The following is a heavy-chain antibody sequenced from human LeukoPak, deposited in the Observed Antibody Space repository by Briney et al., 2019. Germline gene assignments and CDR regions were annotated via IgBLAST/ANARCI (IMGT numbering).Heavy chain of an antibody. CDR3: ARAHSGSYYYYFDY. D-gene: IGHD1-26*01. V-gene: IGHV3-7*01. CDR1: GFTFSSYW. CDR2: IKQDGSEK. J-gene: IGHJ4*02. Sequence: PGGSLRLSCAASGFTFSSYWMSWVRQAPGKGLEWVANIKQDGSEKYYVDSVKGLFTISRDNAKNSLYLQMNSLRAEDTAVYYCARAHSGSYYYYFDYWGQGTLVTVSS.